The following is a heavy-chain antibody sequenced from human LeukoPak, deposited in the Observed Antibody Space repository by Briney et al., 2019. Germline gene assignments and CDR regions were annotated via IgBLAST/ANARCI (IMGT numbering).Heavy chain of an antibody. CDR1: GGSFSGYY. V-gene: IGHV4-34*01. D-gene: IGHD6-6*01. J-gene: IGHJ6*03. CDR3: SRSIAARPHYFYYYMDV. Sequence: SETLSLTCSVDGGSFSGYYWSWIRQPPGKGLEWIGEINRSGSTNYNPSLKSRVIMSVDTSNNQFSLKLSSVTAADTAVYYCSRSIAARPHYFYYYMDVWGKGTTVTVSS. CDR2: INRSGST.